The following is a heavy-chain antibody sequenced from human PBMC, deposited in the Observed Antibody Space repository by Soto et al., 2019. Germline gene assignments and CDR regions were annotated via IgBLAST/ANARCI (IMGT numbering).Heavy chain of an antibody. D-gene: IGHD5-12*01. CDR1: GYTFTSYA. V-gene: IGHV1-3*01. CDR2: INAGNGNT. CDR3: AAGIVAAVPLFDY. J-gene: IGHJ4*02. Sequence: QVQLVQSGAEVKKPGASVKVSCKASGYTFTSYAMHWVRQAPGQRLEWMGWINAGNGNTKYSQKFQGRVPITRDTPVANAYVELSSGRSEYTAMYYCAAGIVAAVPLFDYWGRGTLVTVSA.